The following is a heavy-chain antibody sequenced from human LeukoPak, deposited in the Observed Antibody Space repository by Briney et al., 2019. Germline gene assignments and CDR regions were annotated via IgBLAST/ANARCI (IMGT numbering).Heavy chain of an antibody. Sequence: GGSLRLSCAASGFTFSSYSMNWVRQAPGKGLEWVSSISSSSSYIYYADSVKGRFTISRDNAKNSLYLQMNSLRAEDTAVYYCARDGEWLRSYFDYWGQGTLVTVSS. J-gene: IGHJ4*02. CDR2: ISSSSSYI. D-gene: IGHD5-12*01. CDR1: GFTFSSYS. V-gene: IGHV3-21*01. CDR3: ARDGEWLRSYFDY.